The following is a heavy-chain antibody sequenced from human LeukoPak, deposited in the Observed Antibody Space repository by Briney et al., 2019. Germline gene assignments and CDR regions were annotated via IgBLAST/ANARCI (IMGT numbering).Heavy chain of an antibody. Sequence: GGSLRLSCAASGFTFSSYAMSWVRQAPGKGLEWVSAISGSDGSTYYADSVKGRFTISRDNSKNTLYLQMNSLRAEDTAVYYCAKADHVATTTPDYWGQGTLVTVSS. D-gene: IGHD5-12*01. CDR1: GFTFSSYA. J-gene: IGHJ4*02. CDR3: AKADHVATTTPDY. CDR2: ISGSDGST. V-gene: IGHV3-23*01.